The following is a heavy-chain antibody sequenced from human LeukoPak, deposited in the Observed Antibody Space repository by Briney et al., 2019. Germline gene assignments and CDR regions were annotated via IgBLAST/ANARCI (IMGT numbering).Heavy chain of an antibody. CDR2: VNPKSGDT. J-gene: IGHJ4*02. CDR3: ARNQYGFGRN. CDR1: GYTFTSYD. V-gene: IGHV1-8*01. D-gene: IGHD3-16*01. Sequence: GASVKVSCKASGYTFTSYDINWVRQAPGHGLEWMGWVNPKSGDTRYAQKFQGRVTMTRDTSISTAYMELSSPTSEDTAVYYCARNQYGFGRNWGQGTLVTVSS.